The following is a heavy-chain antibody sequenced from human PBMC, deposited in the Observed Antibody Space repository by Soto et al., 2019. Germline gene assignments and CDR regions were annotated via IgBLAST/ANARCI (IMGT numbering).Heavy chain of an antibody. Sequence: SETLSLTCTISGDSISSYYWSWIRQPPGKGLEWIGYIHYSGSTNYNPSLKSRVTISVDTSKNQFSLRLSSVTAADTAVYYCARANYFESSGPFDYWGPGTLVTVSS. CDR3: ARANYFESSGPFDY. V-gene: IGHV4-59*08. D-gene: IGHD3-22*01. J-gene: IGHJ4*02. CDR1: GDSISSYY. CDR2: IHYSGST.